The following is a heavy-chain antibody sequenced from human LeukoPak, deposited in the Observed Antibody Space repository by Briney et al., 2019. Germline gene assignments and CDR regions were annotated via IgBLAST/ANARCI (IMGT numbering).Heavy chain of an antibody. CDR1: GFTFSSYW. J-gene: IGHJ6*03. Sequence: GGSLRLSCAASGFTFSSYWMSWVRQAPGKGLEWVANIKQDGSEKYYVDSVKGRFTISRDNAKNSLYLQMNSLRAEDTAVYYCAREGAVYYYYMDVWGKGTTVTAS. V-gene: IGHV3-7*01. D-gene: IGHD2-8*01. CDR2: IKQDGSEK. CDR3: AREGAVYYYYMDV.